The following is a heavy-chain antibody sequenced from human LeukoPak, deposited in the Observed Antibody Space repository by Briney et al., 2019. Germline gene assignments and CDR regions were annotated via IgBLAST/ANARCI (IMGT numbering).Heavy chain of an antibody. V-gene: IGHV4-59*01. Sequence: SETLSLTCTVSGGSISSYYWSWIRQPPGKGLEWIGYIYYSGSTNYNPSLKSRVTISVDTSKNQFSLKLSSVTAADTAVYYCASGHGSCTSGVCRDYWGQGTLVTVSS. CDR3: ASGHGSCTSGVCRDY. CDR1: GGSISSYY. J-gene: IGHJ4*02. CDR2: IYYSGST. D-gene: IGHD2-8*01.